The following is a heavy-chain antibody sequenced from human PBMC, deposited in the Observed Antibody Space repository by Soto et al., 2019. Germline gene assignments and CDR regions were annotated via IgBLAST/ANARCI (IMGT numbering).Heavy chain of an antibody. V-gene: IGHV4-39*01. Sequence: SETLSLTCTVSGGSISSSSYYWGWIRQPPGKGLEWIGSIYYSGSTYYNPSLKSRVTISVDTSKNQFSLKLSSVTAADTAVYYCARLGWYDILTGLGAFDIWGQGTMVTVSS. J-gene: IGHJ3*02. CDR3: ARLGWYDILTGLGAFDI. CDR1: GGSISSSSYY. CDR2: IYYSGST. D-gene: IGHD3-9*01.